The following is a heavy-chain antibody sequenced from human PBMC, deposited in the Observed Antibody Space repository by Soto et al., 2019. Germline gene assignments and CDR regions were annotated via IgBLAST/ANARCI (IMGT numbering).Heavy chain of an antibody. CDR1: GYTFTSYC. CDR3: ARDLFRGVPDAFDI. CDR2: ISAYNGNT. Sequence: ASVKVSCKASGYTFTSYCISWVRQAPVQGLEWMGWISAYNGNTNYAQKLQGRVTMTTDTSTSTAYMELRSLRSDDTAVYYCARDLFRGVPDAFDIWGRGTMVTVSS. V-gene: IGHV1-18*01. J-gene: IGHJ3*02. D-gene: IGHD3-10*01.